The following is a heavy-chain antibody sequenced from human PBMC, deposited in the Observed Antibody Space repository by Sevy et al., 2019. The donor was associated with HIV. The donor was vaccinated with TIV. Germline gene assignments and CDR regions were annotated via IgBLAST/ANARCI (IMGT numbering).Heavy chain of an antibody. J-gene: IGHJ6*03. CDR3: GRGGGSWYGGYYYYYYMDV. D-gene: IGHD6-13*01. CDR2: IYYSGSI. CDR1: GGSISSYY. Sequence: SETLSLTCTVSGGSISSYYWSWIRQPPGKGLEWIGYIYYSGSINYNPSLKNRVTISVDTSKNQFSLKLSSVTAADTAVYYCGRGGGSWYGGYYYYYYMDVWGKGTTVTVSS. V-gene: IGHV4-59*01.